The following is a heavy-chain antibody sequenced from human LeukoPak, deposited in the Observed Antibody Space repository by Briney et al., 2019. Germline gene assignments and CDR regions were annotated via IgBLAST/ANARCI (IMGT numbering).Heavy chain of an antibody. V-gene: IGHV4-59*01. J-gene: IGHJ4*02. D-gene: IGHD2-15*01. Sequence: PSETLSLTCTVSGGSISSYYWSWIRQPPGKGLEWIGYIYYSGTTNYNPSLKRRGTISVDKSKNQYSLTLSSVTAADTAVYYCASSQALGYCSGGSCWMVRYWGQGTLVTVSS. CDR2: IYYSGTT. CDR1: GGSISSYY. CDR3: ASSQALGYCSGGSCWMVRY.